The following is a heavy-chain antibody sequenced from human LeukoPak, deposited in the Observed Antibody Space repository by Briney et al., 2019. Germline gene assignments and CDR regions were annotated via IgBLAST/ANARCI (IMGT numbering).Heavy chain of an antibody. CDR2: INPNSGGT. J-gene: IGHJ4*02. V-gene: IGHV1-2*06. CDR1: GYTFTGYY. CDR3: ARGDYYDSRGYLTFDY. D-gene: IGHD3-22*01. Sequence: ASVKVSCTASGYTFTGYYLHWVRPAPGQGLEWMGRINPNSGGTSYAQKFQGRVTMTRDTSISTAYMELSRLRSDDTAVYYCARGDYYDSRGYLTFDYWGQGTLVTVSS.